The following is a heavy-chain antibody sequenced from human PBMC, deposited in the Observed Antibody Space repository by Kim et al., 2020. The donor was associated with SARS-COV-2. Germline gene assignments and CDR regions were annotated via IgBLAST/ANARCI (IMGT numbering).Heavy chain of an antibody. D-gene: IGHD4-17*01. CDR1: GFPFSTAW. J-gene: IGHJ4*01. Sequence: GGSLRLSCGASGFPFSTAWMSWVRQAPGKGLERVGRIKSKIDGETADYSAPVRGSFITTRDDSRDMVFLQTYDLRADDTAVYYCTTVGLGDYENYWGGGTLGAVST. CDR3: TTVGLGDYENY. V-gene: IGHV3-15*01. CDR2: IKSKIDGETA.